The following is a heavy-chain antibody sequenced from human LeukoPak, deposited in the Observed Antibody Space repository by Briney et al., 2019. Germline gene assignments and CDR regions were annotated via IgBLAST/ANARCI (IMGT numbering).Heavy chain of an antibody. CDR3: ARRGYYDSSGYDY. V-gene: IGHV3-21*01. CDR1: GFTFSNYA. Sequence: GGSLRLSCATSGFTFSNYAMNWVRQAPGEGLAWVSSISGSSTDIYYADSVKGRFTISRDNAKNSLYLQINSLRAEDTAIYYCARRGYYDSSGYDYWGQGTLVTVSS. J-gene: IGHJ4*02. D-gene: IGHD3-22*01. CDR2: ISGSSTDI.